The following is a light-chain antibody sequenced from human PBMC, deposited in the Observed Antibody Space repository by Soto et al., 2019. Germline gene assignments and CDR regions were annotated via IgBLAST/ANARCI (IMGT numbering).Light chain of an antibody. CDR2: GAS. V-gene: IGKV3-20*01. J-gene: IGKJ1*01. CDR3: QQYGSSGT. CDR1: QTVSTYY. Sequence: EIVLTQSPGTLSLSPGDRASLSCRASQTVSTYYLAWYQHKPGQAPRLLIYGASTRAAGIPDRFSGSGSGTDFTLTISRLEPEDFAVYYCQQYGSSGTFGQGTKVDIK.